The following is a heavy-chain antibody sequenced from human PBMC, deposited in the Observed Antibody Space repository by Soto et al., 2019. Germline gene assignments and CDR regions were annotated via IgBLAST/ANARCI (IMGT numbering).Heavy chain of an antibody. Sequence: QVQLQKWGAGLLKPSETLSLTCAVDGGSFSGYYWTWIRQPPGTGLEWIGEINHSGSTNYNPSIKNRVTISVDKSKHQFSLKMTFVTATDTSVYYCGRDTITGLFDYWGQGTLVTVSS. CDR3: GRDTITGLFDY. CDR1: GGSFSGYY. D-gene: IGHD2-8*02. CDR2: INHSGST. J-gene: IGHJ4*02. V-gene: IGHV4-34*01.